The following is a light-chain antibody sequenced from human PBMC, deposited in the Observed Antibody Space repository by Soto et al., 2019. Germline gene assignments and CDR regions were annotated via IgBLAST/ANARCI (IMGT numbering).Light chain of an antibody. CDR3: QKSNSYPWT. V-gene: IGKV1-5*01. CDR1: QSISSW. Sequence: DIQMTQSPSTLSASVGDRVTITCRASQSISSWLAWYQQKPGKAPKLLIYDASSLESGVPSRFSGSGSGTEFTLTITSLQPDDFETHYRQKSNSYPWTSGQGTKVKIX. CDR2: DAS. J-gene: IGKJ1*01.